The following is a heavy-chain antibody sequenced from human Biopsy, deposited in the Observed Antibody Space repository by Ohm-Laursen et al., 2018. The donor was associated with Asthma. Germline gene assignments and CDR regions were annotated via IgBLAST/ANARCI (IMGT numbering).Heavy chain of an antibody. D-gene: IGHD5-12*01. Sequence: SVKVSCKASGDSFSNYAISWVRQAPGQGLEWMGGLIPVLGTPDHAQMFEGRVTITADEPTSPAYMELSSLSSEDTAVYYCARGYSGSDRTVYYYSGLEVWGQGTTVTVSS. J-gene: IGHJ6*02. CDR3: ARGYSGSDRTVYYYSGLEV. CDR1: GDSFSNYA. CDR2: LIPVLGTP. V-gene: IGHV1-69*13.